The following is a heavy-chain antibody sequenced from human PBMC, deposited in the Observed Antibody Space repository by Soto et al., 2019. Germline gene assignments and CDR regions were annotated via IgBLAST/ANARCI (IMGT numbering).Heavy chain of an antibody. D-gene: IGHD1-26*01. CDR1: GYTFTSYY. CDR2: INPSGGST. Sequence: ASVKVSCKASGYTFTSYYMHWVRQAPGQGLEWMGIINPSGGSTSYAQKFQGRVTMTRDTSTSTVYMELSSLRSEDTAVYYCARDRPRIVGATFDAFDIWGQGTMVTVSS. CDR3: ARDRPRIVGATFDAFDI. J-gene: IGHJ3*02. V-gene: IGHV1-46*01.